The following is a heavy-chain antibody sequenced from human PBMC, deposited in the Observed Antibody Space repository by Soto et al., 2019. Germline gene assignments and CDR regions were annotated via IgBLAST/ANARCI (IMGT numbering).Heavy chain of an antibody. CDR2: IKQDGSEK. Sequence: GSLVLACSASGFTFSSYWMSWVRQAPGKGLEWVANIKQDGSEKYYVDSVKGRFTISRDNAKNSLYLQMNSLRAEDTAVYYCARDQYYDFWSGPLDAFDIWGQGTMVTV. V-gene: IGHV3-7*01. J-gene: IGHJ3*02. CDR3: ARDQYYDFWSGPLDAFDI. D-gene: IGHD3-3*01. CDR1: GFTFSSYW.